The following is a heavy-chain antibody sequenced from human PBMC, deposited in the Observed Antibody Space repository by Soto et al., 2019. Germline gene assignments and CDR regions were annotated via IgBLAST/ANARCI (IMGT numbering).Heavy chain of an antibody. J-gene: IGHJ4*02. CDR3: AREWGYGSGSYYRKYYFDY. D-gene: IGHD3-10*01. CDR2: INPNSGGT. V-gene: IGHV1-2*02. CDR1: EYTFTGYY. Sequence: GASVKVSCKASEYTFTGYYLHWVRQAPGQGLEWMGWINPNSGGTTYAQKFQGRVTMTRDTSISTAYMELSRLRSDDTAVYYCAREWGYGSGSYYRKYYFDYWGQGTLVTVSS.